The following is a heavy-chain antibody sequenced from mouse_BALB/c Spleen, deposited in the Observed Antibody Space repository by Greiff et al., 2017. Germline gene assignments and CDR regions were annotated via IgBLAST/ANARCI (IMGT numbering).Heavy chain of an antibody. Sequence: EVQLVESGGGLVQPRGSRKLSCAASGFTFSSFGMHWVRQAPEKGLEWVAYISSGSSTIYYADTVKGRFTISRDNPKNTLFLQMTSLRSEDTAMYYCAISYGGSCYAMDYWGQGTSVTVSS. J-gene: IGHJ4*01. CDR1: GFTFSSFG. CDR3: AISYGGSCYAMDY. CDR2: ISSGSSTI. V-gene: IGHV5-17*02. D-gene: IGHD1-1*01.